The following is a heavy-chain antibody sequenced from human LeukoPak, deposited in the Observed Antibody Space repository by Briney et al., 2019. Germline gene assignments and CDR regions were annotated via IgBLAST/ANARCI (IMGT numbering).Heavy chain of an antibody. Sequence: SVKVSCKASGGTFSSYAISWVRQAPGQGLEWMGGIIPIFGTASYAQKLQGRVTITADESTSTAYMELSSLRSEDTAVYYCARGESVAGIATTPDWGQGTLVTVSS. D-gene: IGHD6-19*01. CDR1: GGTFSSYA. CDR3: ARGESVAGIATTPD. CDR2: IIPIFGTA. J-gene: IGHJ4*02. V-gene: IGHV1-69*13.